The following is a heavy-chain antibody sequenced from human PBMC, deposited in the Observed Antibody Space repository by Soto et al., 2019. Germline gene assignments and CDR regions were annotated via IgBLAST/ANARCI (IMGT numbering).Heavy chain of an antibody. CDR3: XXXXTXXXXXXFDY. J-gene: IGHJ4*02. CDR1: GYTLTDLA. V-gene: IGHV1-24*01. CDR2: FDPEDVET. Sequence: QVQVVQSGAEVKKPGASVKVSCKVSGYTLTDLAMHWVXXXXGXGXXWVGGFDPEDVETIYAQKFQGRVTMTEDTXXXXXXXXXXXXXXXXXXXXXXXXXXTXXXXXXFDYWGQGTLVTVSS.